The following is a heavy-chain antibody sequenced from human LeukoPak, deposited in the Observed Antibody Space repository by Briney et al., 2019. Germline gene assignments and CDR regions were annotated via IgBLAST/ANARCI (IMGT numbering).Heavy chain of an antibody. CDR3: VRDSSTPDY. V-gene: IGHV3-7*01. D-gene: IGHD3-10*01. CDR2: INQDGSEK. J-gene: IGHJ4*02. CDR1: GFTFTSYW. Sequence: PGGSLRLSCAASGFTFTSYWMSWVRQAPGKGLAWVANINQDGSEKYYVDSVKGRFTISRDNARNSLHLQMNSLRAEDTAGYYCVRDSSTPDYWGQGTLVTVSS.